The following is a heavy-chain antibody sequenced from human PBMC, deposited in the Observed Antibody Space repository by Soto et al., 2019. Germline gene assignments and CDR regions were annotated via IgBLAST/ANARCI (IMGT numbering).Heavy chain of an antibody. J-gene: IGHJ4*02. CDR3: ARDRSSSWYNGTFYFDS. Sequence: QVQLVQSGAKLRRPGSSVKVSCTASGGTFSTYDISWVRQAPGQGLEWMGGIIPAFDATKFAQKFQGRLTITADKSTGTVYMELSSLSSEDTAVYYCARDRSSSWYNGTFYFDSWGQGTLVTVSS. D-gene: IGHD2-2*01. CDR2: IIPAFDAT. V-gene: IGHV1-69*06. CDR1: GGTFSTYD.